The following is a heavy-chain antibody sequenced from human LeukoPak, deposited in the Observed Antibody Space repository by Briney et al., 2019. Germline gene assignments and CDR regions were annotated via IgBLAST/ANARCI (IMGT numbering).Heavy chain of an antibody. CDR1: GFTLRTNA. CDR2: ISGHGGST. D-gene: IGHD1-26*01. Sequence: GGSLRLSCAASGFTLRTNAMSWVRQAPGKGLEWVSTISGHGGSTYYADSVKGRFTISRDNSNNTLYLQMNSLKASDTAMYYCARLVGATPYFDYWGQGTLVTVSS. J-gene: IGHJ4*02. V-gene: IGHV3-23*01. CDR3: ARLVGATPYFDY.